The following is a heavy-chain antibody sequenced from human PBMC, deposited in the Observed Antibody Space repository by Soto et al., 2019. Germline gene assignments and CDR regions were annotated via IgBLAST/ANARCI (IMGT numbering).Heavy chain of an antibody. CDR1: GGSFSGYY. J-gene: IGHJ5*02. V-gene: IGHV4-34*01. CDR3: ARAIFGVVALNWFDP. D-gene: IGHD3-3*01. CDR2: INHSGST. Sequence: SETLSLTCAVYGGSFSGYYWSWIRQPPGKGLEWIGEINHSGSTNYNPSLKSRVTISVDTSKNQFSLKLSSVTAADTAVYYCARAIFGVVALNWFDPWGQGTLVTVSS.